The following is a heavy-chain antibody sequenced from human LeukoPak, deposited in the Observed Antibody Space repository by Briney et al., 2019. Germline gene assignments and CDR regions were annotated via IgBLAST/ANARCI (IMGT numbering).Heavy chain of an antibody. CDR1: GFTFSSYW. V-gene: IGHV3-74*01. CDR2: INSDGSST. CDR3: AMGAYDILTGYTPNWFDP. J-gene: IGHJ5*02. D-gene: IGHD3-9*01. Sequence: GGSLRLSCAASGFTFSSYWMHWVRQAPGKGLVWVSRINSDGSSTSYADSVKGRFTISRDNAKNTLYLQMNSLRAEDTAVYYCAMGAYDILTGYTPNWFDPWGQGTLVTVSS.